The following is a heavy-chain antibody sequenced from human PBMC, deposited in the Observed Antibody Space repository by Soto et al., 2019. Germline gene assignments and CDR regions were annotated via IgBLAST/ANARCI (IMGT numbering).Heavy chain of an antibody. Sequence: QVQLVQAGAEVKKPGSSVKVSCKASVGTFSSYAITWVRQAPGQGLEWMGGIIPIFGTANYAQKFQARVTITADEATSTAYMELSSLISEDTAVYYCARDRGPSSGYYPYWFDPWGQGTLVTVSS. CDR3: ARDRGPSSGYYPYWFDP. CDR1: VGTFSSYA. CDR2: IIPIFGTA. V-gene: IGHV1-69*12. J-gene: IGHJ5*02. D-gene: IGHD3-22*01.